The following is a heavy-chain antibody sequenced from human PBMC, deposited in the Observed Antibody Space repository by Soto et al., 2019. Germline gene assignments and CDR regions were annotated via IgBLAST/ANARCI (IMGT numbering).Heavy chain of an antibody. CDR3: AKGRGRAGCLTPRVDF. Sequence: EVQLLESGGGLVQPGGSLRLSCAASGFTFNNYAMTWVRQAPGKGLEWVSAISGDGDTTSYADSVKGRFTVSRDGSKNTLYLQMSSLRAEDTALYYCAKGRGRAGCLTPRVDFWGQGTLVTVSS. J-gene: IGHJ4*02. D-gene: IGHD3-10*01. CDR1: GFTFNNYA. V-gene: IGHV3-23*01. CDR2: ISGDGDTT.